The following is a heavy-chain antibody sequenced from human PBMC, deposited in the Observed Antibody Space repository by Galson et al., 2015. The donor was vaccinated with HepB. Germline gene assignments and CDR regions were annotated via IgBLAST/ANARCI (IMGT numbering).Heavy chain of an antibody. CDR3: AKVVGALDY. Sequence: SLRLSCAASGFTFSSYAMSWVRQAPGKGLEWVSDISGSGGSTYYADSLKGRFTVSRDNSKNTLYLQMNSLRAEDTAVYYCAKVVGALDYWGQGTLVTVSS. CDR2: ISGSGGST. J-gene: IGHJ4*02. D-gene: IGHD1-26*01. V-gene: IGHV3-23*01. CDR1: GFTFSSYA.